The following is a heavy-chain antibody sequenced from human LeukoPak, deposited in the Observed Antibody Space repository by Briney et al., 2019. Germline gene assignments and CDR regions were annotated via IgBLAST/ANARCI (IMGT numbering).Heavy chain of an antibody. D-gene: IGHD3-9*01. CDR3: ARAPNYDILTGYSDFDY. V-gene: IGHV1-46*01. CDR2: INPSGGST. J-gene: IGHJ4*02. CDR1: GGTFSSYA. Sequence: ASVKVSCKASGGTFSSYAISWVRQAPGQGLEWMGLINPSGGSTRYAQKFQGRVTMTRDMSTSTVYMELSSLRSEDTAVYYCARAPNYDILTGYSDFDYWGQGTLVTVSS.